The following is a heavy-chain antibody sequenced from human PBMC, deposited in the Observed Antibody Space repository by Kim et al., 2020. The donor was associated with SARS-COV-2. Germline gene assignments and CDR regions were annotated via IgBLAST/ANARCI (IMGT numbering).Heavy chain of an antibody. J-gene: IGHJ5*01. CDR2: IGAGHDA. Sequence: GGSLRLSCAVSGFTFSNYAMSWVRQAPGKRLEWVAGIGAGHDAYYLDSVRGRFTISRDHSDNTLYLQMNSLRADDAAVYHCTKRAATGAGPYYYDSWG. CDR3: TKRAATGAGPYYYDS. V-gene: IGHV3-23*01. D-gene: IGHD2-15*01. CDR1: GFTFSNYA.